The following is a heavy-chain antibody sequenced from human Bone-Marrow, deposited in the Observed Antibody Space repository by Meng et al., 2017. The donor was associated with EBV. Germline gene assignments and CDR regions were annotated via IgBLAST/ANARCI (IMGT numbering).Heavy chain of an antibody. J-gene: IGHJ5*02. CDR2: VKPDGTSA. D-gene: IGHD1-1*01. V-gene: IGHV3-74*01. Sequence: EDQVGGSGGGLVQPGGSLRLSCAASGFTFTTYWMHGVRQAPGKGLVWVARVKPDGTSAFYADSVKGRFTISRDNGRNMVYLQMNSLRVEDTAIYYFVRDRTSWTWGQGTLVTVSS. CDR1: GFTFTTYW. CDR3: VRDRTSWT.